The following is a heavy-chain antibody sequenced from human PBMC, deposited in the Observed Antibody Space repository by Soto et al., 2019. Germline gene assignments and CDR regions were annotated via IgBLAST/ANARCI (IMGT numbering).Heavy chain of an antibody. CDR2: IYPGDSDT. CDR3: ARPNKIYDFWSGFGSQPPAGYMDV. V-gene: IGHV5-51*01. CDR1: GYSFTSYW. J-gene: IGHJ6*03. Sequence: PGESLKISCKGSGYSFTSYWIGWVRQMPGKGLEWMGIIYPGDSDTRYSPSFQGQVTISADKSISTAYLQWSSLKASDTAMYYCARPNKIYDFWSGFGSQPPAGYMDVWGKGTTVTFSS. D-gene: IGHD3-3*01.